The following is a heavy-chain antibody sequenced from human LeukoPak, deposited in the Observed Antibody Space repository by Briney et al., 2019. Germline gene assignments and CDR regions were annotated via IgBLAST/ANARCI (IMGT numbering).Heavy chain of an antibody. Sequence: ASVKVSCKTSGGTFSSDIISWVRQAPGQGLEWMGEIIPIFSTTNYAQKFQGRVTMTEDTSTDTAYMELSSLRSEDTAVYYCATDYGSSFDYWGQGTLVTVSS. D-gene: IGHD1-26*01. CDR1: GGTFSSDI. CDR2: IIPIFSTT. V-gene: IGHV1-69*06. CDR3: ATDYGSSFDY. J-gene: IGHJ4*02.